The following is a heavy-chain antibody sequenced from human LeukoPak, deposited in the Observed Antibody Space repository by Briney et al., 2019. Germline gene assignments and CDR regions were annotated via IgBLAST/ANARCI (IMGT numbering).Heavy chain of an antibody. V-gene: IGHV3-11*04. CDR3: ARDGPDQWLVLEYFQH. D-gene: IGHD6-19*01. J-gene: IGHJ1*01. Sequence: PGGSLRLSCAASGFTFSDYYMSWIRQAPGKGLEWVSYISSSGSTIYYADSVKGRFTISRDNAKNSLYLQMNSLKAEDTAVYYCARDGPDQWLVLEYFQHWGQGTLVTVSS. CDR1: GFTFSDYY. CDR2: ISSSGSTI.